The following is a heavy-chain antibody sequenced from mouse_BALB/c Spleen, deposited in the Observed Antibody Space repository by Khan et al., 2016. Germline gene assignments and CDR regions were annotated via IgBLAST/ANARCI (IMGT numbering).Heavy chain of an antibody. CDR2: ISYSGST. J-gene: IGHJ3*01. CDR1: GDSITSGY. CDR3: ASALTVEVPFAY. D-gene: IGHD1-1*01. Sequence: EVQLQESGPSLVKPSQTLSLTCSVTGDSITSGYWNWIRKFPGNKLEYMGYISYSGSTYYNPSLKSRISITRDTSRKQYYLQLNSVTAEDTATYYCASALTVEVPFAYWGQGTLVTVSA. V-gene: IGHV3-8*02.